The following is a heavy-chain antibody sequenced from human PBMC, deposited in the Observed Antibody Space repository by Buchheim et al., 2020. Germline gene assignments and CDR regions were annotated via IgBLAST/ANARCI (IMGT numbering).Heavy chain of an antibody. Sequence: EVHLLESGGGLEQPGGSLRLSCAASGFTFNTYTMSWVRQAPGKGLEWVSSITGNADTTYYADSVKGRFTISRDNSKDTLYLQMNALRPEDTAVYYCASIPHNYYWGSDFWGQGTL. CDR3: ASIPHNYYWGSDF. D-gene: IGHD3-16*01. J-gene: IGHJ4*02. V-gene: IGHV3-23*01. CDR1: GFTFNTYT. CDR2: ITGNADTT.